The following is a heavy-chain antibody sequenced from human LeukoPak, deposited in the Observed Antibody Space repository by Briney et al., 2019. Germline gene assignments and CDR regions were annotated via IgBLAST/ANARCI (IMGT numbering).Heavy chain of an antibody. Sequence: PGGSLRLSCAAPGFTFSSYTMSWVRQAPGKGLEWVSAISGSGGTTYYADSVKGRFTISRDNSKNTLYLQMNSLRAEDTAVYYCAKDDSLWGFDPWGQGTLVTVSS. CDR3: AKDDSLWGFDP. V-gene: IGHV3-23*01. CDR1: GFTFSSYT. D-gene: IGHD1-26*01. CDR2: ISGSGGTT. J-gene: IGHJ5*02.